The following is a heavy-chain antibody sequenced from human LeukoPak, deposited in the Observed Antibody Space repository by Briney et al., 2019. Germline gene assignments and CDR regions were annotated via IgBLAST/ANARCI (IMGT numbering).Heavy chain of an antibody. CDR2: IIPILGIA. CDR3: ARDRDGYNQYYFDY. D-gene: IGHD5-24*01. Sequence: ASVKVSCKASGGTFSSYAISWVRQAPGQGLEWMGRIIPILGIANYAQKFQGRVTITADKSTSTAYMELSSLRSEDTAVYYCARDRDGYNQYYFDYWGQETLVTVSS. J-gene: IGHJ4*02. CDR1: GGTFSSYA. V-gene: IGHV1-69*04.